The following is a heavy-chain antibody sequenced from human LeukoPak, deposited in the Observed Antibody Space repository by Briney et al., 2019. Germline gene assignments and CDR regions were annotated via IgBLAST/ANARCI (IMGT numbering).Heavy chain of an antibody. CDR2: IYYSGST. CDR3: ARGQDYVWGSYRSNWFDP. Sequence: IYYSGSTYYNPSLKSRVTISVDTSKSQFSLKLSSVTAADTAVYYCARGQDYVWGSYRSNWFDPWGQGTLVTVSS. V-gene: IGHV4-39*01. D-gene: IGHD3-16*02. J-gene: IGHJ5*02.